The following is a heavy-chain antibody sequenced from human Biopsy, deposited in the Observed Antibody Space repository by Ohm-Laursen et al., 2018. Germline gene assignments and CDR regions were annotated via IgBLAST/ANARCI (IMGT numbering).Heavy chain of an antibody. V-gene: IGHV1-2*02. CDR3: AKGQDLRGGAEYFQH. CDR1: GYTFTGQY. D-gene: IGHD2-15*01. J-gene: IGHJ1*01. CDR2: INPHSGTT. Sequence: ASVTVSCKPYGYTFTGQYLHWVRQVPGQGLEWMGWINPHSGTTKFARDFQGRVTMTRDTSITTAYMELRRLRSDDTAVYYCAKGQDLRGGAEYFQHWGQGALVTVSS.